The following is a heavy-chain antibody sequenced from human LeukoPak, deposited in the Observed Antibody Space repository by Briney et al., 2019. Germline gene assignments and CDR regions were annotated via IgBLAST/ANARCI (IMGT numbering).Heavy chain of an antibody. CDR2: IHSSSIYI. J-gene: IGHJ5*02. V-gene: IGHV3-21*01. CDR1: GFTFSSYS. CDR3: VRFLGPGGNSYASGS. Sequence: GGSLRLSCAASGFTFSSYSMTWVRQAPGRGLEWVSSIHSSSIYIYYTDSVKGRFIISRDNAKNSLYLQMSGLRAEDTAVYYCVRFLGPGGNSYASGSWGQGTLVTVSS. D-gene: IGHD5-18*01.